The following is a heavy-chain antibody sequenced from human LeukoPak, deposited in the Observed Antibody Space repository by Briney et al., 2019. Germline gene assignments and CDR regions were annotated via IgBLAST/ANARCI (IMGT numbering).Heavy chain of an antibody. CDR3: ATQIVVVPAAMFYAFDI. J-gene: IGHJ3*02. V-gene: IGHV3-23*01. CDR1: GFTFSSYA. Sequence: GGSLRLSCAASGFTFSSYAMSWVRQAPGKGLEWVSAISGSGGSTYYADSVKGRFTISRDNSKNTLYLQMNSLRAEDTAVYYCATQIVVVPAAMFYAFDIWGQGTMVTVSS. CDR2: ISGSGGST. D-gene: IGHD2-2*01.